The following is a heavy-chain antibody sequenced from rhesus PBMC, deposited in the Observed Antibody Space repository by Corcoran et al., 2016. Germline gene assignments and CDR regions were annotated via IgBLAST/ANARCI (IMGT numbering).Heavy chain of an antibody. Sequence: QVTLKESGPALVKPTQTLTLTCTFSGFSLSTSGMGVGWSRQPPGKTLEWLAHIYWDDDKRYSTSLKSRLTISKDTSKNQVVLTMTNMDPVDTATYYCARRQGAGTLDVWGRGVLVTVSS. V-gene: IGHV2-1*01. CDR1: GFSLSTSGMG. D-gene: IGHD1-1*01. CDR3: ARRQGAGTLDV. CDR2: IYWDDDK. J-gene: IGHJ5-2*02.